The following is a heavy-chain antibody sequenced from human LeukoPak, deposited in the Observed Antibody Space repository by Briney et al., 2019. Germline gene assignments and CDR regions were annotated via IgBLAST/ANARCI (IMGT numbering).Heavy chain of an antibody. CDR3: AKSIAVAEKIDF. Sequence: GGSLRLSCAASGFTFSSYALAWVRQAPGKGLEWVSTISESGGYTYYADSVKGRFTISRDNSKNTLYLQMNSLRAEDRAVYYCAKSIAVAEKIDFWGQGTLVTVSS. CDR2: ISESGGYT. D-gene: IGHD6-19*01. CDR1: GFTFSSYA. V-gene: IGHV3-23*01. J-gene: IGHJ4*02.